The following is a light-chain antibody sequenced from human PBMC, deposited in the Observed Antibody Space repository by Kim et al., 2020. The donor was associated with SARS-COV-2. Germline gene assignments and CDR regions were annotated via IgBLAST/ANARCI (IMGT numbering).Light chain of an antibody. Sequence: QSVLTQPPSASGTPGQSVTISCSGSSSNIGSNTVDWYQQLPGTAPKLLIYSNNQRPSGVPDRFSGSKSGTSASLAISGLQSEDEADYYCASWDGSLNVWVFGGGTQLTVL. J-gene: IGLJ3*02. V-gene: IGLV1-44*01. CDR1: SSNIGSNT. CDR3: ASWDGSLNVWV. CDR2: SNN.